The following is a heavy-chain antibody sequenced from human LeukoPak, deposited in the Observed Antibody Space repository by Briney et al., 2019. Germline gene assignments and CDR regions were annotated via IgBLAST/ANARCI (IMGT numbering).Heavy chain of an antibody. Sequence: PGGSLRLSCAASGFTFDDYGMSWVRQAPGKGLEWVSGINWNGGSTGYADSVKGRFTISRDNAKNSLYLQMNSLRAEDTAVYYCARALYYYDSSGYYQDRYYFDYWGQGTLVTVSS. V-gene: IGHV3-20*04. CDR3: ARALYYYDSSGYYQDRYYFDY. CDR1: GFTFDDYG. CDR2: INWNGGST. J-gene: IGHJ4*02. D-gene: IGHD3-22*01.